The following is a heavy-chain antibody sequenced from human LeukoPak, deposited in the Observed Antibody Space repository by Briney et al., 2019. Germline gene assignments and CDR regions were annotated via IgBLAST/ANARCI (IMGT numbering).Heavy chain of an antibody. CDR1: GFTVSSNY. CDR2: IYTGGST. CDR3: PRVVAIDFRSGYYFDY. V-gene: IGHV3-66*01. Sequence: GGSLRLSCAASGFTVSSNYMSCVRQAPGKGLEWVSVIYTGGSTYYADSVKGRFTISRDNSRNTLYLQMNSLRAEDTAVYYCPRVVAIDFRSGYYFDYWGQGTLVTVSS. J-gene: IGHJ4*02. D-gene: IGHD3-3*01.